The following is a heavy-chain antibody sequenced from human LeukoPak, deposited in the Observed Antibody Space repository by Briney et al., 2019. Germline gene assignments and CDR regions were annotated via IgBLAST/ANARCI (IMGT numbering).Heavy chain of an antibody. V-gene: IGHV3-33*06. CDR2: IYYDGSKE. CDR1: GFSFSSYG. D-gene: IGHD1-26*01. J-gene: IGHJ4*02. Sequence: GGSLRLSCAASGFSFSSYGMHWVRQAPGKGLEWVAVIYYDGSKEYYADSVKGRFTISRDNSKNKVYLQMNSLRADDTALYYCAKDHSGSLLDYWGQGTLVTVS. CDR3: AKDHSGSLLDY.